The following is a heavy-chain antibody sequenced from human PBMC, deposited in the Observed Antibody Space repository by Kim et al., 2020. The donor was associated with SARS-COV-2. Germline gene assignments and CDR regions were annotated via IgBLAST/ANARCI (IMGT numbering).Heavy chain of an antibody. CDR3: AKGGGYSSSSDYYFDS. Sequence: SVKGRFTISRDNSKNTLYLQMNSLRADDTAVYYCAKGGGYSSSSDYYFDSWGQGTLVTVSS. J-gene: IGHJ4*02. D-gene: IGHD6-6*01. V-gene: IGHV3-23*01.